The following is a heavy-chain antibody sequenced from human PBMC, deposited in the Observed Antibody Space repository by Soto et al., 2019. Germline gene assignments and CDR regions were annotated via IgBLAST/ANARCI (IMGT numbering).Heavy chain of an antibody. V-gene: IGHV1-69*01. D-gene: IGHD4-17*01. CDR3: AREGRTVTDYYGMDV. J-gene: IGHJ6*02. CDR1: GGTFSSYA. Sequence: QVQLVQSGAEVKKPGSSVKVSCKASGGTFSSYAISWVRQAPGQGLEWMGGIIPIFGTANYAQKFEGRVTITADESTSRAYMEQSSMRSEDTAVYYCAREGRTVTDYYGMDVWGQGTTVTVSS. CDR2: IIPIFGTA.